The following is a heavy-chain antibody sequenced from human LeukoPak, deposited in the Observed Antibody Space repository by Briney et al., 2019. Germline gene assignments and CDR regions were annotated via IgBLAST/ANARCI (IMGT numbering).Heavy chain of an antibody. J-gene: IGHJ5*02. CDR3: ARGANKYSDMGVDGLDWFDP. Sequence: SETLSLTCTICGDSISSGDYYWSWIRQPPGKGLEWIGYIYYSGSTYYNPSLKSRVTISVDTSKNQFSLKLSSVTAADTAVYYCARGANKYSDMGVDGLDWFDPWGQGTLVTVSS. CDR1: GDSISSGDYY. CDR2: IYYSGST. D-gene: IGHD1-26*01. V-gene: IGHV4-30-4*08.